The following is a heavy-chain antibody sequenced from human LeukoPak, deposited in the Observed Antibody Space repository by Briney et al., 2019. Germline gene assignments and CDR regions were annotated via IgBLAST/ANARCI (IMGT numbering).Heavy chain of an antibody. CDR3: AKTRGYTYGSPDY. Sequence: PGGSLRLSCAASGFTFHDNPMHWVRQAPGKGLEWVSVISGDGGSTYYADSVKGRFTISRDNSKNSLYLEMNSLRTEDTALYYCAKTRGYTYGSPDYWGQGTLVTVSS. CDR1: GFTFHDNP. D-gene: IGHD5-18*01. CDR2: ISGDGGST. V-gene: IGHV3-43*02. J-gene: IGHJ4*02.